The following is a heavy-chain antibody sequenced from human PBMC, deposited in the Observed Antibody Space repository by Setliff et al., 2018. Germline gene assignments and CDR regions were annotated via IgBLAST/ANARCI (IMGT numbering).Heavy chain of an antibody. CDR1: GYTFTSYG. D-gene: IGHD4-4*01. CDR2: ISAYNGNT. Sequence: GASVKVSCKASGYTFTSYGISWVRQAPGQGLEWMGWISAYNGNTNYAQKLQGRVTMTTGTSTSTAYMELRSLRSDDTAVYYCARVPYPHRFPYSNYLGYYYYYYMDVWGKGTTVTVS. V-gene: IGHV1-18*01. J-gene: IGHJ6*03. CDR3: ARVPYPHRFPYSNYLGYYYYYYMDV.